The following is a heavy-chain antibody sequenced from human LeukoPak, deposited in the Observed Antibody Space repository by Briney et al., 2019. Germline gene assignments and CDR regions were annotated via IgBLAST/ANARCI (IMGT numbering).Heavy chain of an antibody. D-gene: IGHD2-21*02. V-gene: IGHV4-59*01. CDR3: ARDGGDAEYFQH. CDR1: GGSISSYY. CDR2: IYYSGSP. Sequence: SETLSLTCTVSGGSISSYYWSWIRQPPGKGLEWMGYIYYSGSPNYNPSLKSRVTISVDTSKNQFSLKLSSVTAADTAVYYCARDGGDAEYFQHWGRGTLVSVSS. J-gene: IGHJ1*01.